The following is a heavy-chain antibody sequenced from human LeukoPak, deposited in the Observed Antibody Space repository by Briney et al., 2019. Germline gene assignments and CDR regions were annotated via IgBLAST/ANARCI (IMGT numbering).Heavy chain of an antibody. D-gene: IGHD1-14*01. J-gene: IGHJ3*02. Sequence: PGGSLRLSCAASGCRFSYHDMHWVRQAPGKGREFVSSIGAAGAHTFYADSVKGRFTISRDNFQSTMYLQMDGLRPEESAVYYCARELGGTKTGGFDIWGQGTVVTVSS. V-gene: IGHV3-64*02. CDR2: IGAAGAHT. CDR1: GCRFSYHD. CDR3: ARELGGTKTGGFDI.